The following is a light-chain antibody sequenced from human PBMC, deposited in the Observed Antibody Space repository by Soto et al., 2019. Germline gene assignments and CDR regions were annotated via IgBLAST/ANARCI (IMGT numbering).Light chain of an antibody. Sequence: QSVLTQPASVSGSLGQSVAISCTGTSSVSWYQHHPGKAPKLIIYDVSDRPSGVSDRFSGSKSGNTASLTISGLQADDEADYYCSSYTSGSTWVFGGGTKLTVL. J-gene: IGLJ3*02. CDR2: DVS. V-gene: IGLV2-14*03. CDR1: SS. CDR3: SSYTSGSTWV.